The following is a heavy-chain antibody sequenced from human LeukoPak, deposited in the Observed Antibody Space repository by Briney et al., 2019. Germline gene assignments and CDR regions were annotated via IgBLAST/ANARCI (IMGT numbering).Heavy chain of an antibody. CDR3: ARGVQLWLLNYFDY. CDR1: GFTFSSYG. J-gene: IGHJ4*02. D-gene: IGHD5-18*01. CDR2: IRYDGSNK. V-gene: IGHV3-30*02. Sequence: GGSLRLSCAASGFTFSSYGIHWVRQAPGKGLEWVAFIRYDGSNKYYADSVKGRFTISRDNSKNTLYLQMNSLRAEDTAVYYCARGVQLWLLNYFDYWGQGTLVTVSS.